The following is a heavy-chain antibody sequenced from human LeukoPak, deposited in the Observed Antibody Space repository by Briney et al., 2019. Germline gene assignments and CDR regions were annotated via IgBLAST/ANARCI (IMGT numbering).Heavy chain of an antibody. D-gene: IGHD6-6*01. CDR3: VREAGSSSSSAGSAFDP. J-gene: IGHJ5*02. CDR2: ISFDGSKE. V-gene: IGHV3-30-3*01. CDR1: GFTFSSNV. Sequence: PGGSLRLSCAASGFTFSSNVMHWVRQAPGKGLEWVAGISFDGSKEYYADSVKGRFTISRDNSGNTLYLQMDSLRAEDTAVYYCVREAGSSSSSAGSAFDPWGQGTLVTVSS.